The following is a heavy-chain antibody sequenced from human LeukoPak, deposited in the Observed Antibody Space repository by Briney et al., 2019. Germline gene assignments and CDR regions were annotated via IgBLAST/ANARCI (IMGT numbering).Heavy chain of an antibody. V-gene: IGHV1-69*13. D-gene: IGHD2-8*02. CDR1: GGTFSSYA. Sequence: SVKVSCKASGGTFSSYAISWVRQDPGQGLEWMGGIIPIFGTANYAQKFQGRVTITADESTSTAYMELSSLRSEDTAVYYCARDPGGGYYFDYWGQGTLVTVSS. CDR3: ARDPGGGYYFDY. CDR2: IIPIFGTA. J-gene: IGHJ4*02.